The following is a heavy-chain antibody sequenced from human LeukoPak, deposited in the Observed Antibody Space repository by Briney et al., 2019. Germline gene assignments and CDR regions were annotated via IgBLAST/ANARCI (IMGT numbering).Heavy chain of an antibody. CDR3: AKDGDSFTDWPLWGWFDP. V-gene: IGHV3-30*02. J-gene: IGHJ5*02. CDR2: IRYDGSDK. Sequence: GGSLRLSCAASGFIFSNYGMHWVRQAPGKGLEWVAFIRYDGSDKYYADSVKGRFTISRDNSKNTLYLQMNSLRAEDTAVFYRAKDGDSFTDWPLWGWFDPWGQGTLVTVSS. CDR1: GFIFSNYG. D-gene: IGHD3-9*01.